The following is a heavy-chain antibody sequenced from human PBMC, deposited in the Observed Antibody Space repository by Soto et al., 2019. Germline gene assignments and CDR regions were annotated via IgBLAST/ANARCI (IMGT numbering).Heavy chain of an antibody. J-gene: IGHJ4*02. CDR3: ARRYFDRSGSNWDY. CDR2: IDPSDSYT. V-gene: IGHV5-10-1*01. D-gene: IGHD3-22*01. CDR1: GYSFPSYW. Sequence: PGESLKISCKGSGYSFPSYWINWVRQMPGKGLEWMGRIDPSDSYTNYSPSFQGHVTISADKSISTAYLQWSSLKASDTAMYYCARRYFDRSGSNWDYWGQGTLVTVSS.